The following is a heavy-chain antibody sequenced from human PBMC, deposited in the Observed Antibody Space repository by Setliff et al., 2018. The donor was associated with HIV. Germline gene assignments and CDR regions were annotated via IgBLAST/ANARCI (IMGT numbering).Heavy chain of an antibody. D-gene: IGHD3-22*01. J-gene: IGHJ1*01. CDR1: GYTLTEVS. CDR2: FDPKDDET. Sequence: ASVKVSCKVSGYTLTEVSIHWVRQAPGKGLEWMGGFDPKDDETVYAQKFQGRVTMTEDTSTDTAYMELSSLTSEDTAMYYCATIRAYYYDSSGQEYFQHWGHGPLVTVSS. CDR3: ATIRAYYYDSSGQEYFQH. V-gene: IGHV1-24*01.